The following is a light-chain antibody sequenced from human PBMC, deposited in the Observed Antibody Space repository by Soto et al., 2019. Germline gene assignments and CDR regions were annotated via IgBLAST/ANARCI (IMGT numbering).Light chain of an antibody. CDR2: GAS. V-gene: IGKV3-15*01. CDR1: QNIRNN. CDR3: QQYNDRPT. J-gene: IGKJ1*01. Sequence: EIVMTQSPATLSVSPGERATLSCRASQNIRNNLAWLQQRPGQAPRLLIYGASTRATGIPARFSGSGSGTEFTLTISSLQSEDFAVYYCQQYNDRPTFGQGTKVEFK.